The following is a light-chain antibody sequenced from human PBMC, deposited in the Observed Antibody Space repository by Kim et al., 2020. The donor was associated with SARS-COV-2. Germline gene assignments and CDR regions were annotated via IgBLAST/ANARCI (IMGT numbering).Light chain of an antibody. V-gene: IGLV2-8*01. CDR2: DVD. CDR3: SAYAGNNIPL. J-gene: IGLJ2*01. Sequence: QSALTQPPSASGSPGQSVTVSCTGSSSDIGSYDFVSWYQQHPGKAPKLIIYDVDKRPSDVPDRFSGSKSGDTASLTVSGLQSEDEADYFCSAYAGNNIPLFGGGTQLTVL. CDR1: SSDIGSYDF.